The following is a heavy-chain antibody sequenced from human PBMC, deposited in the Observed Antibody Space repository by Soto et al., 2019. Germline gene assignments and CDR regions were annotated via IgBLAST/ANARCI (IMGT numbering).Heavy chain of an antibody. CDR1: GYSFTSYW. CDR2: IDPSDSYT. D-gene: IGHD3-22*01. J-gene: IGHJ3*02. V-gene: IGHV5-10-1*01. CDR3: AREYYDSSGYSICGI. Sequence: PGASLKISSKGSGYSFTSYWISWVRQMPGKGPEWMGRIDPSDSYTNYSPSFQGHVTISADKSISTAYLQWSSLKASDTAMYYCAREYYDSSGYSICGIWGQGTMGTVAS.